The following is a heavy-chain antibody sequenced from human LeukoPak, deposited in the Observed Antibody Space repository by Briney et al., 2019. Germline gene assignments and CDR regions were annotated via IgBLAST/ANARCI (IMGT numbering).Heavy chain of an antibody. D-gene: IGHD2-15*01. CDR3: ARHEVLPTPYYYYGMDV. CDR1: GYTFTSYD. CDR2: MNPNSGNT. V-gene: IGHV1-8*01. Sequence: ASVTVSCKASGYTFTSYDINWVRQATGQGLEWMGWMNPNSGNTGYAQKFQGRVTMTRNTSISTAYMELSSLRSEDTAVYYCARHEVLPTPYYYYGMDVWGQGTTVTVSS. J-gene: IGHJ6*02.